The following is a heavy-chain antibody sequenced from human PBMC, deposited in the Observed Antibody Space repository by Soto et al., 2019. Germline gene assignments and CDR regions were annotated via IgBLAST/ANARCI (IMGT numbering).Heavy chain of an antibody. D-gene: IGHD6-6*01. CDR2: IIPMFGTL. CDR1: GGTFSSYT. Sequence: QLHLVQSGAEVKKPGSSVKVSCKASGGTFSSYTINWVRQAPGQGLEWLGWIIPMFGTLYYAQKFQGRLTIAADSSTCTAYMELSTLRSDDTAVYYCARKVASSDDAFDIWGQGTMVTVSS. CDR3: ARKVASSDDAFDI. J-gene: IGHJ3*02. V-gene: IGHV1-69*06.